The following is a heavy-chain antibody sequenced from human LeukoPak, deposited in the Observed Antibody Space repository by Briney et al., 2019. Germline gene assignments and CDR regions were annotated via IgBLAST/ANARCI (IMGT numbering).Heavy chain of an antibody. Sequence: PGGSLRLSCEASGFTFSSHAMSWVRQAPGKGLEWVSVISGSGGFTYYADSVKGRFTISRDNSKTKLDLQMNSLRAEDTAVYYCATVFYDQVTHAFDMWGQGTMVTVSS. CDR3: ATVFYDQVTHAFDM. CDR2: ISGSGGFT. J-gene: IGHJ3*02. V-gene: IGHV3-23*01. CDR1: GFTFSSHA. D-gene: IGHD2/OR15-2a*01.